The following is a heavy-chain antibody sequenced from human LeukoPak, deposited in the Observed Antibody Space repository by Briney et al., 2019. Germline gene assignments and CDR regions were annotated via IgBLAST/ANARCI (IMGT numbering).Heavy chain of an antibody. CDR2: IKSKIHGGTI. CDR1: GFTFSDAW. V-gene: IGHV3-15*01. Sequence: SLSLSWVVSGFTFSDAWMSWVRHAQGKGRGWVGCIKSKIHGGTIDYGAPVKGRLTISRNYSRKTLYLQMNSLKTEDTGVYYCTTRRQDGCWGGGRQLTAS. J-gene: IGHJ4*02. CDR3: TTRRQDGC.